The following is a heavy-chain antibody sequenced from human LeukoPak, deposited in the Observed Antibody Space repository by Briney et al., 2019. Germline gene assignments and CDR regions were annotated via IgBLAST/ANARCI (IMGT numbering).Heavy chain of an antibody. J-gene: IGHJ5*02. CDR1: GGSINNYY. CDR3: ARHYSSSWYHAVWFDP. V-gene: IGHV4-4*07. Sequence: PSETLSLTCTVSGGSINNYYWSWIRQPAGKGLEWIGRIFSSGSTNYNPSLKSRVTISVDTSRNQFSLKLSSVTVADTAVYYCARHYSSSWYHAVWFDPWGQGTLVTVSS. CDR2: IFSSGST. D-gene: IGHD6-13*01.